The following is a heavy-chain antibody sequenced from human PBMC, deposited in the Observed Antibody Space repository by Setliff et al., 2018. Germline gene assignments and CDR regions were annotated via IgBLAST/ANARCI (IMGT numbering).Heavy chain of an antibody. CDR2: INHSGST. CDR1: FSGYY. J-gene: IGHJ4*02. CDR3: TVYNTGSSKDHY. D-gene: IGHD2-8*02. V-gene: IGHV4-34*01. Sequence: SETLSLTCGVSFSGYYWSWIRQPPGKGLEWIGEINHSGSTNYNPSLKSRVTISVDTSKNQFSLKLSSVTAADTALYYCTVYNTGSSKDHYWGQGTLVTVSS.